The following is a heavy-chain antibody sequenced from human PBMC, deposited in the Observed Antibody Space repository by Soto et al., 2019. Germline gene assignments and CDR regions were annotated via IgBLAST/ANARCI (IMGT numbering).Heavy chain of an antibody. CDR3: AGDPDSHYNDSHASSYP. CDR1: GGTFSTYT. Sequence: GASVKVSCKASGGTFSTYTITWVRQAPGQGLEWMGRIIPIIGIINYAQKFQGRVTITADKFTGTAYMELTRLRSDDTAVYYCAGDPDSHYNDSHASSYPWGQGTLVTVS. D-gene: IGHD3-22*01. CDR2: IIPIIGII. J-gene: IGHJ5*02. V-gene: IGHV1-69*04.